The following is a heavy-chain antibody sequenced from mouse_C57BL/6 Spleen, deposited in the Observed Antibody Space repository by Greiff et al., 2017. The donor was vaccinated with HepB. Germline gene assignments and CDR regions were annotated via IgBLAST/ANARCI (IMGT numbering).Heavy chain of an antibody. CDR1: GYTFTDYE. J-gene: IGHJ1*03. D-gene: IGHD1-1*01. CDR3: TRTRDYYGSSYGYFDV. CDR2: IDPETGGT. Sequence: VQLQQSGAELVRPGASVTLSCKASGYTFTDYEMHWVKQTPVHGLEWIGAIDPETGGTAYNQKFKGKAILTADKSSSTAYMELRSLTSEDSAVYYCTRTRDYYGSSYGYFDVWGTGTTVTVSS. V-gene: IGHV1-15*01.